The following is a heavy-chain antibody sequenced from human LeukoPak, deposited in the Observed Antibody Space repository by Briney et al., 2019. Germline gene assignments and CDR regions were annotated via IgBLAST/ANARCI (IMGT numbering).Heavy chain of an antibody. J-gene: IGHJ4*02. CDR1: GFTFSSYS. CDR2: ISSGSSTI. V-gene: IGHV3-48*01. D-gene: IGHD3-22*01. CDR3: ASSKYYYDSSGYYYFDY. Sequence: GGSLRLSCAASGFTFSSYSMNWVRQAPGKGLECVSYISSGSSTIYYADSVKGRFTISRDNAKNSLYLQMNSLRAEDTAVYYCASSKYYYDSSGYYYFDYWGQGTLVTVSS.